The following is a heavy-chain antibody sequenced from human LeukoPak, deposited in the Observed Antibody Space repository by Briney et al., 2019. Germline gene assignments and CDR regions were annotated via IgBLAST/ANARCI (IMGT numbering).Heavy chain of an antibody. D-gene: IGHD4-17*01. Sequence: GGSLRLSCEASGFTFTTYSMTWVRQAPGKGLEWVSIISSGSSAIFSADALKGRFTISRDDAKNLLYLDMNSLRAEDTAVYYCARGHTAVTRHLDFWGQGTLVTVSS. V-gene: IGHV3-21*01. CDR1: GFTFTTYS. J-gene: IGHJ4*02. CDR2: ISSGSSAI. CDR3: ARGHTAVTRHLDF.